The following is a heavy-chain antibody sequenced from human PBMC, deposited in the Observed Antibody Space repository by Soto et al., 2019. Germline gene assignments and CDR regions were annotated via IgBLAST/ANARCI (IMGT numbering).Heavy chain of an antibody. Sequence: GGSLRLSCAASGFTFSSYAMSWVRQAPGKGLEWVSAISGSGGSTYYADSVKGRFTISRDNSKNTLYLQMNSLGAEDTAVYYCAKRVKARQLVGDFDYWGQGTLVTVSS. CDR1: GFTFSSYA. CDR3: AKRVKARQLVGDFDY. CDR2: ISGSGGST. V-gene: IGHV3-23*01. D-gene: IGHD6-6*01. J-gene: IGHJ4*02.